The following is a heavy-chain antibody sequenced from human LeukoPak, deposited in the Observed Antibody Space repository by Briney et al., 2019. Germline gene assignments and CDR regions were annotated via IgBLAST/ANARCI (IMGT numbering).Heavy chain of an antibody. Sequence: PGGSLRLSCAASGFTFDSNSMSWVRQTPGKGLEWVANIKQDGSEKYYVDSVKGRFTISRDNSKNTLYLQMNSLRAEDTAVYYCAKDRPLRFLEWLLGFDYWGQGTLVTVSS. V-gene: IGHV3-7*03. J-gene: IGHJ4*02. CDR1: GFTFDSNS. CDR2: IKQDGSEK. D-gene: IGHD3-3*01. CDR3: AKDRPLRFLEWLLGFDY.